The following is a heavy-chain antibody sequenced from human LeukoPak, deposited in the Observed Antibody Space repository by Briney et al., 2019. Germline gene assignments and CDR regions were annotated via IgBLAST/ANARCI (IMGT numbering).Heavy chain of an antibody. CDR2: ISGSGGST. CDR3: AKDWRYDYSNYGGVY. CDR1: GFTFSSYA. Sequence: GGSLRLSCAASGFTFSSYAMSWVRQAPGKGLEWVSAISGSGGSTYYADSVEGRFTISRDNSKNTLYLQMNSLRAEDTAVYYCAKDWRYDYSNYGGVYWGQGTLVTVSS. D-gene: IGHD4-11*01. J-gene: IGHJ4*02. V-gene: IGHV3-23*01.